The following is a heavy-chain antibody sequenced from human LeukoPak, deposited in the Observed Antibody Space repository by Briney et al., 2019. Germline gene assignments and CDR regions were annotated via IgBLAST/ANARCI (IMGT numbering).Heavy chain of an antibody. CDR3: AKVTAMVTLLDY. Sequence: GGSLRLSCAASGFTFSSYGMSWVRQAPGKGLEWVSAITATSSSTHDADSVQGRFTISRDNSKNTLYLQMNSLRAEDTAVYYCAKVTAMVTLLDYWGQGTLVTVSS. CDR1: GFTFSSYG. D-gene: IGHD5-18*01. J-gene: IGHJ4*02. CDR2: ITATSSST. V-gene: IGHV3-23*01.